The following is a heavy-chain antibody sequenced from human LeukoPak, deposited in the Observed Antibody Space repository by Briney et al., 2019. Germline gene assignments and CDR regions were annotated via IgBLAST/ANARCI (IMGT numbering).Heavy chain of an antibody. V-gene: IGHV1-8*01. D-gene: IGHD4-23*01. J-gene: IGHJ4*02. CDR2: MNPNSGNT. CDR3: ARGSSSFYGGLNFDY. CDR1: GYTFTSYD. Sequence: ASVKVSCKASGYTFTSYDINWVRQATGQGPEWMGWMNPNSGNTGYAQKFQGRVTMTRNTSISTAYMELSSLRSEDTAVYYCARGSSSFYGGLNFDYWGQGTLVTVSS.